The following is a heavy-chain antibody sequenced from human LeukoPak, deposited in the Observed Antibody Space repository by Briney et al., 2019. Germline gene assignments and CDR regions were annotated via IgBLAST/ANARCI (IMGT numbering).Heavy chain of an antibody. Sequence: GGSLRLSCAVSGLLFSSNWMSWVRLAPGEGLEWVANIKEDGTETYYVDAVKGRSTISRDKAENSLYLQMNSLRVEDTAVYYCAKEGRSLQTYWGQGTLVTVSS. J-gene: IGHJ4*02. CDR1: GLLFSSNW. V-gene: IGHV3-7*03. CDR3: AKEGRSLQTY. CDR2: IKEDGTET. D-gene: IGHD5-24*01.